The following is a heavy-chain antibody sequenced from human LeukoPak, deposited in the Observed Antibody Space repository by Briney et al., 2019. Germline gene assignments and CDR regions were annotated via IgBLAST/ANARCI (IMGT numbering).Heavy chain of an antibody. D-gene: IGHD3-22*01. CDR2: ISGSGGST. CDR1: GVTFSSYA. Sequence: PGGSLRLSCAASGVTFSSYAMSWVRQAPGKGLEWVSAISGSGGSTYYADSVKGRFTISRDNSKNTLYLQMNSLRAEDTAVYYCAKDRGYDSSGYYSDYWGQGTLVTVSS. V-gene: IGHV3-23*01. CDR3: AKDRGYDSSGYYSDY. J-gene: IGHJ4*02.